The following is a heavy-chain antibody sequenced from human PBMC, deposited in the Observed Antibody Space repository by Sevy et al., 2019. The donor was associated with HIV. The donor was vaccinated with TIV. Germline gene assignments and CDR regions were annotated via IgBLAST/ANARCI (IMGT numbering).Heavy chain of an antibody. Sequence: GGSLRLSCAASGFAFSNYGMHWVRQAPGKGLEWVALISYDGGTKYYADSVKGRFTISSDNSKNTLYLQMNSLRAEDTAVYYCAKDLPPYYYDSSGFYSSGFDYWGKGTLVTVSS. CDR3: AKDLPPYYYDSSGFYSSGFDY. V-gene: IGHV3-30*18. D-gene: IGHD3-22*01. J-gene: IGHJ4*02. CDR2: ISYDGGTK. CDR1: GFAFSNYG.